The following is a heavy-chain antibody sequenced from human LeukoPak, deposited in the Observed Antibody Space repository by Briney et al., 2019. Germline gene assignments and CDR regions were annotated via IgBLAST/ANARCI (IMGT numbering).Heavy chain of an antibody. CDR2: IYYSGST. D-gene: IGHD4-11*01. CDR3: ARVVAYSKEAYFDY. V-gene: IGHV4-30-4*08. CDR1: GGSISSGDYY. J-gene: IGHJ4*02. Sequence: PSETLSLTCTVSGGSISSGDYYWSWIRQPPGKGLEWIGYIYYSGSTYYNPSLKSRVTISVDTSKNQFSLKLSSVTAADTAVYYCARVVAYSKEAYFDYWGQGTLVTVSS.